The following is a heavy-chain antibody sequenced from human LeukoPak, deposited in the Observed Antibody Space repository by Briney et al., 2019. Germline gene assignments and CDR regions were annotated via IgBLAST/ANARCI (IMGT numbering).Heavy chain of an antibody. CDR3: ARDPNYRDSSGYPSPFDF. Sequence: SSETLSLTCTVSGDSISGSRYFWAWIRQPPGRALEWIASLSDSGSPNYSPSLRSRVSVFIDTSKNQLSLILKSVTAADTAVYYCARDPNYRDSSGYPSPFDFWGQGALVTVSS. CDR1: GDSISGSRYF. D-gene: IGHD6-19*01. J-gene: IGHJ4*02. V-gene: IGHV4-39*02. CDR2: LSDSGSP.